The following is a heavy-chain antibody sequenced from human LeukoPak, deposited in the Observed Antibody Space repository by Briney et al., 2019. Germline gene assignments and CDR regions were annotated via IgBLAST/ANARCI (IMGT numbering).Heavy chain of an antibody. D-gene: IGHD6-19*01. J-gene: IGHJ4*02. CDR1: GFRFSTYW. CDR3: ARDKGSGWDY. CDR2: IKEDGSEK. Sequence: GGSLRLSCAASGFRFSTYWMSWVRQAPGKGLEWVANIKEDGSEKYYVDSVKGRFTISRDNAKNSLFLQMNSLRVDDTAVYYCARDKGSGWDYWGQGTLVTVSS. V-gene: IGHV3-7*01.